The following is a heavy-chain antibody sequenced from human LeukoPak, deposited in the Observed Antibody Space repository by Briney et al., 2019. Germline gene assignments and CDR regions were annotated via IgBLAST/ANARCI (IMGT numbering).Heavy chain of an antibody. CDR1: GGSISSYY. J-gene: IGHJ4*02. D-gene: IGHD6-19*01. V-gene: IGHV4-59*01. CDR2: IYYSGST. Sequence: SETLSLTYTVSGGSISSYYWSWIRQPPGKGLEWIGYIYYSGSTNYNPSLKSRVTISVDTSKNQFSLKLSSVTAADTAVYYCAREADLKYFDYWGRGTLVTVSS. CDR3: AREADLKYFDY.